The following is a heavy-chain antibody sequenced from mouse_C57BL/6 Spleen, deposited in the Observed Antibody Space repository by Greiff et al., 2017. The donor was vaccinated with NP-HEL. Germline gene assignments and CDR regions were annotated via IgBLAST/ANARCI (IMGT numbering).Heavy chain of an antibody. CDR3: AREDSSGYYAMDY. D-gene: IGHD3-2*02. J-gene: IGHJ4*01. CDR2: IDPEDGET. Sequence: VQLQQSGAELVKPGASVKLSCTASGFNIKDYYMHWVKQRPEQGLEWIGRIDPEDGETKYAPKFQGKATITADTSSNTAYLQLSSLTSEDSAVYYCAREDSSGYYAMDYWGQGTSVTVSS. CDR1: GFNIKDYY. V-gene: IGHV14-2*01.